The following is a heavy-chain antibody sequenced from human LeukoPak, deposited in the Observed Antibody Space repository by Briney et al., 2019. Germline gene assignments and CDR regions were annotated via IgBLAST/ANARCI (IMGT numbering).Heavy chain of an antibody. CDR1: GFTFSSDV. CDR2: ISYVGSNK. D-gene: IGHD4-11*01. V-gene: IGHV3-30*18. Sequence: PGGSLRLSCAASGFTFSSDVMYWVRQAPNKGLEYVADISYVGSNKYYADSVKGRFTISRDNSKNTLYLQMNSLRAEDTAVYYCAKILPDTVTADYWGQGTLVTVSS. J-gene: IGHJ4*02. CDR3: AKILPDTVTADY.